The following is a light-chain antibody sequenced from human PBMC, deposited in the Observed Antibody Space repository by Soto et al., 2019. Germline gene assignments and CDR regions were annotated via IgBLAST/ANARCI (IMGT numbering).Light chain of an antibody. CDR1: QSISSY. CDR2: AAS. V-gene: IGKV1-39*01. Sequence: DIQMTQSPSSLSASVGDRVTITCRASQSISSYLNWYQQKPGKAPKLLIYAASSLQSGVPSRFSGSGSGTDFTLTISSLPPEDFATYYCQQSDSTLYTFGQGTKLEIK. J-gene: IGKJ2*01. CDR3: QQSDSTLYT.